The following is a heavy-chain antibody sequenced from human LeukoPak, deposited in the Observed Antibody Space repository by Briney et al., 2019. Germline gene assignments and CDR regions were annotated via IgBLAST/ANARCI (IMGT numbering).Heavy chain of an antibody. CDR2: IFPVDSDT. J-gene: IGHJ3*02. CDR3: ASRVVTPDAFDI. CDR1: GYSFTTYW. V-gene: IGHV5-51*01. D-gene: IGHD4-23*01. Sequence: GESLKISCKASGYSFTTYWIGWVRQMPRKGLEWMGIIFPVDSDTRYSPSFQGQVTISADKSISTAYLRWSSLKASDTAMYYCASRVVTPDAFDIWGLGTVVTVSS.